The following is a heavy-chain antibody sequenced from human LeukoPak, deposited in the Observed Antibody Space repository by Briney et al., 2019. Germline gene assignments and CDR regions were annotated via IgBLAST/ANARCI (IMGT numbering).Heavy chain of an antibody. V-gene: IGHV3-48*03. J-gene: IGHJ4*02. CDR2: ISSSGSTI. Sequence: GGSLRLSCAASGFTFSSYEMNWVRQAPGEGLEWVSYISSSGSTIYYADSVKGRFTISRDNAKNSLYLQMNSLRAEDTAVYYCARRYCSGGSCYFRYFDSWGQGTLVTVSS. D-gene: IGHD2-15*01. CDR1: GFTFSSYE. CDR3: ARRYCSGGSCYFRYFDS.